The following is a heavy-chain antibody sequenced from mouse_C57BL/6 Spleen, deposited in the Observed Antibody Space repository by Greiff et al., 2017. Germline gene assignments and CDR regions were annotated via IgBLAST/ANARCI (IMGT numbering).Heavy chain of an antibody. J-gene: IGHJ4*01. Sequence: VQLQQPGAELVMPGASVKLSCKASGYTFTSYWMPWVRQRPGQGLEWIGEIDPSGSYTNYTQKFKGKSTLAVDKSSSTAYMQLSSLTSEDSAVYYCARRLGSGLYYYAMDYWGQGTSVTVSS. CDR3: ARRLGSGLYYYAMDY. CDR2: IDPSGSYT. V-gene: IGHV1-69*01. D-gene: IGHD3-2*02. CDR1: GYTFTSYW.